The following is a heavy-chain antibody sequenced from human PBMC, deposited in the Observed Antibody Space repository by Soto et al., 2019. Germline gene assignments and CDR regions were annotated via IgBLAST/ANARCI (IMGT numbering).Heavy chain of an antibody. Sequence: SETLSLTCTVSGAPITINYWSWIRQAPGKGLEWIGYIYYSGSTTYNPSLKSRVTMSADTSKDQFSLKLTSVIAADTAVYYCARDAGCPYDHWGPGILVTVSS. CDR2: IYYSGST. V-gene: IGHV4-59*01. CDR1: GAPITINY. CDR3: ARDAGCPYDH. J-gene: IGHJ4*01.